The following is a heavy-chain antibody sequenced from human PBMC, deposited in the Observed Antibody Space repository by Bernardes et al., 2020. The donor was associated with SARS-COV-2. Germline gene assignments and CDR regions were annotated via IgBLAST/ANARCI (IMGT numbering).Heavy chain of an antibody. D-gene: IGHD5-18*01. CDR3: ARGGGYSYGLYYYGMDV. CDR2: INHSGST. Sequence: SETLSLTCAVYGGSFTGYYWSWIRQPPGKGLECIGEINHSGSTNYNPSLQSRVTISVDTSKNQFSLKLSSVTAADTAVYYCARGGGYSYGLYYYGMDVWGQGTTVTVSS. V-gene: IGHV4-34*01. J-gene: IGHJ6*02. CDR1: GGSFTGYY.